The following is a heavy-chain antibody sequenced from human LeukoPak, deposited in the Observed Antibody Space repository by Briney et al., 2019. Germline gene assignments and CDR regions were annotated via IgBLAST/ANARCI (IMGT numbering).Heavy chain of an antibody. V-gene: IGHV3-74*01. D-gene: IGHD2-2*02. CDR1: GFSFSSYW. Sequence: GGSLRLSCAASGFSFSSYWMNWVRQAPGKGLVWVAHINTDGRTTTYADSVKGRFTVARDNAKNTLYLEMNRLRAEDTAVYYCARDNTYMFDYWGQGTQVTVSS. J-gene: IGHJ4*02. CDR3: ARDNTYMFDY. CDR2: INTDGRTT.